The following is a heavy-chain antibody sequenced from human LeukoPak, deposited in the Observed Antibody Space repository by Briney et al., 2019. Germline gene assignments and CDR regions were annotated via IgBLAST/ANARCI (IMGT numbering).Heavy chain of an antibody. V-gene: IGHV4-39*01. D-gene: IGHD3-22*01. Sequence: PSETLSLTCTVSGGSIGSSDNYWGWIRQPPGKGLEWIGSCYYSRNTYYNPSLKSRVTISVDTSKNQLSLTLTSVSAADTAVYYCARHPHYYYDNSARWGQGTLVTVSS. J-gene: IGHJ4*02. CDR1: GGSIGSSDNY. CDR2: CYYSRNT. CDR3: ARHPHYYYDNSAR.